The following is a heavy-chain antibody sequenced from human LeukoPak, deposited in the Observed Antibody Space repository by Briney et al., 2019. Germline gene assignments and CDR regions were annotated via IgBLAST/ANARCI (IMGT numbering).Heavy chain of an antibody. CDR2: IYPGDSDT. CDR3: ARSYYDSSGYYRLDY. Sequence: RGASLKISCKGSGYSFTSYWIGWVRQMPGKGLEWMGIIYPGDSDTRYSPSFQGQVTISADKSISTAYLQWSSPKASDTAMYYCARSYYDSSGYYRLDYWGQGTLVTVSS. D-gene: IGHD3-22*01. CDR1: GYSFTSYW. J-gene: IGHJ4*02. V-gene: IGHV5-51*01.